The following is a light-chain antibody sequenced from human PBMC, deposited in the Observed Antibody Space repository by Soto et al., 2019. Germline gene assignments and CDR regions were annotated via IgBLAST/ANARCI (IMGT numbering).Light chain of an antibody. J-gene: IGKJ4*01. V-gene: IGKV3-20*01. CDR1: QTVRNNY. CDR2: DAS. CDR3: QQFSSYPLT. Sequence: EFVLTQSPGTLALSPGERATLSCRASQTVRNNYLAWYQQKAGQAPRLLIYDASSRATGIPDRFSVGGSGTDFTLSISRLEPEDFAVYYCQQFSSYPLTFGGGTKVDIK.